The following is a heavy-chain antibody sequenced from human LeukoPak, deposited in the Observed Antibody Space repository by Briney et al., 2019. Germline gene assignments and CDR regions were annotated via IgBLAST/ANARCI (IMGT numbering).Heavy chain of an antibody. CDR2: ISAYNGNT. CDR1: GYTFTSCG. J-gene: IGHJ4*02. D-gene: IGHD3-22*01. CDR3: ARAGVWYYDSSGSPLDY. V-gene: IGHV1-18*01. Sequence: ASVKVSCTASGYTFTSCGISWVRQAPGQGLEWMGWISAYNGNTNYAQKLQGRVTMTTDTSTSTAYMELRSLRSDDTAVYYCARAGVWYYDSSGSPLDYWGQGTLVTVSS.